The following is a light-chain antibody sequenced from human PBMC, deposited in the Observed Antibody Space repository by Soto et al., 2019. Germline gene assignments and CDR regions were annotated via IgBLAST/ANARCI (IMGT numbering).Light chain of an antibody. CDR3: QQRSNWPPGT. V-gene: IGKV3-11*01. Sequence: EIVLTQSPATLSLSPGERGTLSCRASQSVSSYLAWYQQKPGQAPRLLIYDASNRATGIPARFSGSGSGTDFTLTISSLEPEDFAVYYCQQRSNWPPGTLGQGTKVDIK. J-gene: IGKJ1*01. CDR1: QSVSSY. CDR2: DAS.